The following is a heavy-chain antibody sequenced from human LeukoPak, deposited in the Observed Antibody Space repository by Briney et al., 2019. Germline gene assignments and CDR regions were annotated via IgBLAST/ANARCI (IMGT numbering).Heavy chain of an antibody. V-gene: IGHV4-38-2*02. CDR1: GGSISSGYY. CDR3: ARGAQGAYYMDV. CDR2: IYHSGST. Sequence: PSETLSLTCTVSGGSISSGYYWGWIRQPPGKGLEWIGSIYHSGSTYYNPSLKSRVTISVDTSKNQFSLKLSSVTAADTAVYYCARGAQGAYYMDVWGKGTTVTVSS. J-gene: IGHJ6*03.